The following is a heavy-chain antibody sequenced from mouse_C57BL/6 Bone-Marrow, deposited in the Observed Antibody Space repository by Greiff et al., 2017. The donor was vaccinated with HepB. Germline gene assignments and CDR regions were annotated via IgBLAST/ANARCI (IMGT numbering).Heavy chain of an antibody. CDR1: GFTFSDYY. J-gene: IGHJ1*03. V-gene: IGHV5-16*01. Sequence: EVQLVESEGGLVQPGSSMKLSCTASGFTFSDYYMAWVRQVPEKGLEWVANINYDGSSTYYLDSLKSRFIISRDNAKNILYLQMSSLKSEDTATYYCARDQEPQGNWYFDVWGTGTTVTVSS. CDR3: ARDQEPQGNWYFDV. CDR2: INYDGSST.